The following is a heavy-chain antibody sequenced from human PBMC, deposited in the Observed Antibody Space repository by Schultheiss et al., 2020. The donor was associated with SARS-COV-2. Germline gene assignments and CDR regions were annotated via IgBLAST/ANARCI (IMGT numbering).Heavy chain of an antibody. J-gene: IGHJ4*02. CDR2: INSDGSSI. V-gene: IGHV3-74*01. Sequence: GGSLRLSCAASGFTFSSYAMSWVRQAPGKGLVWVSRINSDGSSISYADSVKGRFTISRDNAKNTLYLQMNSLRAEDTAVYYCVRAFGGYDDYWGQGTLVTVSS. D-gene: IGHD5-12*01. CDR1: GFTFSSYA. CDR3: VRAFGGYDDY.